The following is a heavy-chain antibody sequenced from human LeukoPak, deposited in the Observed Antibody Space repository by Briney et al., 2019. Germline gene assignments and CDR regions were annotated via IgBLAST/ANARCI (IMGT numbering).Heavy chain of an antibody. V-gene: IGHV3-64*01. CDR1: GFTFSSYA. CDR3: ARDWFHAIDY. J-gene: IGHJ4*02. D-gene: IGHD2/OR15-2a*01. CDR2: ISSNGGST. Sequence: GSLRLSCAASGFTFSSYAMHWVRQAPGKGLEYVSAISSNGGSTYYANSVKGRFTISRGNAKNTLYLQMNSLGAEDTAVYYCARDWFHAIDYWGQGTLVTVSS.